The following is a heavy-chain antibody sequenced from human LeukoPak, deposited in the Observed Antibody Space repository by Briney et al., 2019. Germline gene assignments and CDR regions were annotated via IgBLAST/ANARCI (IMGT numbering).Heavy chain of an antibody. J-gene: IGHJ4*02. CDR3: ARGSRDSGWDFDY. V-gene: IGHV4-39*01. CDR1: GGSISSSSYY. Sequence: SETLSLTCTVSGGSISSSSYYWGWIRQPPGKGLEWIGNICYSGSTYYNPSLKSRVTISVDTSKNQFSLSLSSVTAADPAGDYCARGSRDSGWDFDYWGQGTLVTVSS. D-gene: IGHD6-19*01. CDR2: ICYSGST.